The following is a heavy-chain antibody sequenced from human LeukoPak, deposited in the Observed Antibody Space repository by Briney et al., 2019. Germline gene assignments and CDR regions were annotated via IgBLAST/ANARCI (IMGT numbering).Heavy chain of an antibody. J-gene: IGHJ6*02. V-gene: IGHV7-4-1*02. Sequence: GASVKVSCKASGYTFTSHAMNWVRQAPGQGLEWMGWINTNTGNPTYAQGFTGRFVFSLDTSVSTAYLQISSLKAEDTAVYYCAGDGGSPADYHYYGMDVWGQGTTVTVSS. D-gene: IGHD3-10*01. CDR1: GYTFTSHA. CDR3: AGDGGSPADYHYYGMDV. CDR2: INTNTGNP.